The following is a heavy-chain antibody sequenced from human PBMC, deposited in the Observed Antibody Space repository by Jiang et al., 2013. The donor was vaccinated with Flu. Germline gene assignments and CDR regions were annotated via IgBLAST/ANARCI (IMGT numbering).Heavy chain of an antibody. J-gene: IGHJ1*01. Sequence: GAEVKKPGESLKISCKGSGYSFTSYWIGWVRQMPGKGLEWMGIIYPGDSDTRYSPSFQGQVTISADKSISTAYLQWSSLKASDTAMYYCARQPDYGDAQVPEYFQHWGQGTLVTVSS. CDR2: IYPGDSDT. V-gene: IGHV5-51*01. CDR3: ARQPDYGDAQVPEYFQH. CDR1: GYSFTSYW. D-gene: IGHD4-17*01.